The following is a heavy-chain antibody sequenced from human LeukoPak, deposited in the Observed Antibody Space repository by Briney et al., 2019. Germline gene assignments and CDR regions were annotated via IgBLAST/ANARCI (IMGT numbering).Heavy chain of an antibody. Sequence: GSLRLSCAASGFTFSDYYMSWIRQAPGKGLEWVSYISSTGSTKYYAVSVKGRFTISRDNAKNSLYLQMNSLRAEDTAVYYCARRIAVAASWFDPWGQGTLVTVSS. CDR1: GFTFSDYY. D-gene: IGHD6-19*01. V-gene: IGHV3-11*04. J-gene: IGHJ5*02. CDR3: ARRIAVAASWFDP. CDR2: ISSTGSTK.